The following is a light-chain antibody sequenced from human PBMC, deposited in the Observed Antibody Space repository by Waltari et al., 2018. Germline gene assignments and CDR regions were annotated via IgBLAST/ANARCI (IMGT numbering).Light chain of an antibody. CDR1: QSISNW. CDR3: QQYNTYSS. V-gene: IGKV1-5*03. Sequence: DIQMTQSPSSLSASVGDRVTITFRASQSISNWLAWYQQKPGKAPILLIYKASILKSGVPSRFSGSGSGTQFTLTISSLQPDDFATYYCQQYNTYSSFGQGTKLQIK. CDR2: KAS. J-gene: IGKJ2*01.